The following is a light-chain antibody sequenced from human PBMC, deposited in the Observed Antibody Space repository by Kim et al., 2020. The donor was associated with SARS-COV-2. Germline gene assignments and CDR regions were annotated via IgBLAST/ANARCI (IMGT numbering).Light chain of an antibody. Sequence: SYELTQPPSVSVAPGETARISCAGDTIGSESVHWFQLKPGQAPVLLIYYDSDRPSGIPERFSGSNSGSTATLTISRVEAGDEADYYCQVWDSITDHRVFGGGTKLTVL. J-gene: IGLJ2*01. CDR1: TIGSES. V-gene: IGLV3-21*04. CDR3: QVWDSITDHRV. CDR2: YDS.